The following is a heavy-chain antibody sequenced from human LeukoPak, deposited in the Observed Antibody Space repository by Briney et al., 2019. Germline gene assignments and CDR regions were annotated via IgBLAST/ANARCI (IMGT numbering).Heavy chain of an antibody. CDR1: GGSISSYY. V-gene: IGHV4-59*01. Sequence: PSETLSFTCTVSGGSISSYYWSWIRQPPGKGLEWIGYIYYSGSTNYNPSLKSRVTISVDTSKNQFSLKLSSVTAADTAVYYCARLPPRYYYGMDVWGQGTTVTVSS. CDR2: IYYSGST. J-gene: IGHJ6*02. CDR3: ARLPPRYYYGMDV.